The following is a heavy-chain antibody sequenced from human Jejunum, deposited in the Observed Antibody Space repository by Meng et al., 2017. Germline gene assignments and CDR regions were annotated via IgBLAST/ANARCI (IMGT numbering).Heavy chain of an antibody. J-gene: IGHJ4*02. V-gene: IGHV1-69*01. Sequence: VQLGQVGAEVKSPGSSVKAACKATGGICSSYTLAWVQQAPGQGLEWMGGIIPLFGRANYAQTFQDKLTITADESTTTSHMELSSLTSDDTAVYFCTSSHLSPGGPFIDSWGPGTLVTVSS. CDR2: IIPLFGRA. CDR3: TSSHLSPGGPFIDS. CDR1: GGICSSYT. D-gene: IGHD3-16*01.